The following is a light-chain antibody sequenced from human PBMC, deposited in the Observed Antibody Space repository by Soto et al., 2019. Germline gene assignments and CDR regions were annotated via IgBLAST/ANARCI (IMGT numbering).Light chain of an antibody. CDR3: SSYAGNGYV. CDR2: EVS. Sequence: QSVLTQPPSASGSPGQSVTISCTGASSDVGGYNYVSWYQQHPGKAPKLMIYEVSKRPSGVPDRFSGSKSGNTASLTVSGLQAEDEADYFCSSYAGNGYVLGTGTKLTVL. V-gene: IGLV2-8*01. J-gene: IGLJ1*01. CDR1: SSDVGGYNY.